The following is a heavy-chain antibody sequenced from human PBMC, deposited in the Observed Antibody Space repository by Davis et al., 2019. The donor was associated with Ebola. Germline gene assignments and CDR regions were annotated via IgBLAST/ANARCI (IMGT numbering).Heavy chain of an antibody. CDR2: ISAYNGNT. CDR3: ARGRGHYESSGGDY. V-gene: IGHV1-18*01. J-gene: IGHJ4*02. CDR1: GYTFTSYD. D-gene: IGHD3-22*01. Sequence: ASVKVSCKASGYTFTSYDINWVRQAPGQGLEWMGWISAYNGNTNYAQKVQGRLTMTTDTSTSTAYMELTSLRSEDTAVYYCARGRGHYESSGGDYWGQGTLVTVSS.